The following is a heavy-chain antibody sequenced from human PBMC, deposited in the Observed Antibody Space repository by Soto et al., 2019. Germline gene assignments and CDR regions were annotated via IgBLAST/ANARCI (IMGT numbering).Heavy chain of an antibody. V-gene: IGHV5-10-1*01. CDR2: IDPSDSQT. D-gene: IGHD3-10*01. CDR3: AKDPPGYPGNYFDY. CDR1: GYSFAGYW. Sequence: GESLKISCKGSGYSFAGYWITWVRQKPGKGLEWMGRIDPSDSQTYYSPSFRGHVTISATKSITTVYLQMNSLRAEDTAVYYCAKDPPGYPGNYFDYWGQGTLVTVSS. J-gene: IGHJ4*02.